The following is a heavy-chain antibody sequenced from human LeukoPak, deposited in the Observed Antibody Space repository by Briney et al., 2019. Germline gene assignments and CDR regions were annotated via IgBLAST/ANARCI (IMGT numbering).Heavy chain of an antibody. J-gene: IGHJ4*02. CDR3: AGDSDFLELRNLPDY. V-gene: IGHV3-48*04. Sequence: TGGSLRLSCAASGFTFSSYSMNWVRQAPGKGLEWVSYISSSSSTIYYADSVKGRFTISRDNAKNSLYLQMNSLRAEDTAVYYCAGDSDFLELRNLPDYWGQGTLVTVSS. CDR2: ISSSSSTI. D-gene: IGHD1-7*01. CDR1: GFTFSSYS.